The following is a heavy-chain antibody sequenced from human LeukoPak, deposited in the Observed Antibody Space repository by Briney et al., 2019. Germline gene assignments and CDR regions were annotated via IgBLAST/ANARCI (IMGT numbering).Heavy chain of an antibody. CDR1: GFTFSSYA. Sequence: GGSLRLSCAASGFTFSSYAMHWVRQAPGKGLEWVAVISYDGSNKYYADSAKGRFTISRDNSKNTLYLQMNSLRAEDTAVYYCAARGYCSGTSCLLEYWGQGTLVTVSS. D-gene: IGHD2-2*01. CDR2: ISYDGSNK. V-gene: IGHV3-30-3*01. CDR3: AARGYCSGTSCLLEY. J-gene: IGHJ4*02.